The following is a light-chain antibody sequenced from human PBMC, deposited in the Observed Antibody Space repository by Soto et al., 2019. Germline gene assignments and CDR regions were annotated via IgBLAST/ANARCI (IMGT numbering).Light chain of an antibody. J-gene: IGKJ4*01. CDR2: AAS. V-gene: IGKV1-27*01. CDR3: QKYTNVPT. CDR1: QGISNY. Sequence: DIQMTQSPSSLSASVGDRVTITCRASQGISNYLAWYQQIPGKVPKLLISAASTLQSGVPSRFSSSGSGTDFTLTISSLQPGDVATYYCQKYTNVPTFGGGTKVEIK.